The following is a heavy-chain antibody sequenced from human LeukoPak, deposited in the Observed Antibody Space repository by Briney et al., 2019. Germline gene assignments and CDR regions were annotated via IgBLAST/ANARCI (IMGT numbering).Heavy chain of an antibody. CDR1: GYSISCGYY. CDR3: TRGKSRGSHIDY. CDR2: IYHSGST. J-gene: IGHJ4*02. Sequence: SETLSLTCTVSGYSISCGYYWGWIRQPPGKGLEWIGSIYHSGSTYYNPSLKSRVTISVDTSKNQFSLKLRSVTAADTAVYYCTRGKSRGSHIDYWGQGTLVTVSS. V-gene: IGHV4-38-2*02. D-gene: IGHD1-26*01.